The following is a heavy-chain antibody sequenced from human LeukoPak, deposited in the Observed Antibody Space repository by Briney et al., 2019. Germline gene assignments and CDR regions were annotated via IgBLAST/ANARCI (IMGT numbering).Heavy chain of an antibody. Sequence: ASVKVSCKASGYTFTGYYMHWVRQAPGQGLEWMGWINPNSGGTNYAQKFQGRVTMTRDTSISTAYMELSRLRSDDTAVYYCARGLTGLRSGGSRWFDPWGQGTLVTVSS. CDR2: INPNSGGT. J-gene: IGHJ5*02. CDR1: GYTFTGYY. CDR3: ARGLTGLRSGGSRWFDP. D-gene: IGHD2-15*01. V-gene: IGHV1-2*02.